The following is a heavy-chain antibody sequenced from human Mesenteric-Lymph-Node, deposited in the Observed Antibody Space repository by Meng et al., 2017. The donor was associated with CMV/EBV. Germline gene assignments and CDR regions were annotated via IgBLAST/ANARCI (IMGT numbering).Heavy chain of an antibody. CDR1: GFTVTSNY. V-gene: IGHV3-53*01. CDR2: IHSGSSGST. J-gene: IGHJ4*02. CDR3: ARAPNLYTSWY. Sequence: CAASGFTVTSNYMSWVRQAPGKGLEWVSVIHSGSSGSTYYSESVKGRFTVSRDSSKNTVYLQLSSLRGEDTAVYYCARAPNLYTSWYWGQGTLVTVSS. D-gene: IGHD2-2*01.